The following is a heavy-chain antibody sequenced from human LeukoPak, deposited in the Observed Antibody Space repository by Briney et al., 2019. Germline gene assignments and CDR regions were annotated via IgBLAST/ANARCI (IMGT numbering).Heavy chain of an antibody. J-gene: IGHJ3*02. CDR2: IIPIFGTA. Sequence: SVKVSCKASGGTFSSYAISWVRQAPGQGLEWMGGIIPIFGTANYAQRFQGRVTITTDESTSTAYMELSSLRSEDTAVYYCARMGGYCSSTSCYTGAFDIWGQGTMVTVSS. CDR1: GGTFSSYA. V-gene: IGHV1-69*05. D-gene: IGHD2-2*02. CDR3: ARMGGYCSSTSCYTGAFDI.